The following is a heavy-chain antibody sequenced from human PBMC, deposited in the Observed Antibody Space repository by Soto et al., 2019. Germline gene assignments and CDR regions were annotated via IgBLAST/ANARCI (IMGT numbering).Heavy chain of an antibody. Sequence: GGSLRLSCAASRFTFSSYSMNWVRQAPGKGLEWVSYISSSSSTIYYADSVKGRSTISRDNAKNSLYLQMNSLRAEDTAVYYCARDGGDSSSWYFAFDIWGQGTMVTVSS. CDR3: ARDGGDSSSWYFAFDI. CDR2: ISSSSSTI. J-gene: IGHJ3*02. D-gene: IGHD6-13*01. CDR1: RFTFSSYS. V-gene: IGHV3-48*01.